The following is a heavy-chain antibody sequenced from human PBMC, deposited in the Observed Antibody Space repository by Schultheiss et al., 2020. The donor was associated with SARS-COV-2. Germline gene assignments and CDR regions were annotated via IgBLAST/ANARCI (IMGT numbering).Heavy chain of an antibody. Sequence: GGSLRLSCAASGFTFSSYWMSWVRQAPGKGLEWVANIKQDGSEKYYVDSVKGRFTISRDNAKNSLYLQMNSLRAEDTAVYYCARDTTVVPAAMLWGKDYYYYMDVWGKGTTVTVSS. D-gene: IGHD2-2*01. V-gene: IGHV3-7*01. J-gene: IGHJ6*03. CDR3: ARDTTVVPAAMLWGKDYYYYMDV. CDR1: GFTFSSYW. CDR2: IKQDGSEK.